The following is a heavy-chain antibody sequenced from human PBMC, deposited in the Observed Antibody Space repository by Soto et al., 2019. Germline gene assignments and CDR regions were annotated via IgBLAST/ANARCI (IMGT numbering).Heavy chain of an antibody. CDR2: INAGNGNT. Sequence: GASVKVSCKASGYTFTSYAMHWVRQAPGQRLEWMGWINAGNGNTKYSQKFQGRVTITRDTSASTAYMELSSLRSEDTAVYYCASTSPPSPVTTNYYYYGMDVWGQGTTVTVSS. D-gene: IGHD4-17*01. V-gene: IGHV1-3*01. CDR1: GYTFTSYA. J-gene: IGHJ6*02. CDR3: ASTSPPSPVTTNYYYYGMDV.